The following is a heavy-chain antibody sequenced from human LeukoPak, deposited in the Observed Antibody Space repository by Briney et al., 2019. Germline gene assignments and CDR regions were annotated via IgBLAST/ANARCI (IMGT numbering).Heavy chain of an antibody. J-gene: IGHJ4*02. CDR3: AIGGDSTTSCYRCFNY. D-gene: IGHD2-2*01. CDR2: IFPDDSAT. CDR1: GYRFINYW. Sequence: GESLKISCKGSGYRFINYWIGWVRQMPGKGLEWLGIIFPDDSATRYSPSFQGQVTISADKSISTAYLQWSSLKASDTAMYYCAIGGDSTTSCYRCFNYWGQGTLVTVSS. V-gene: IGHV5-51*01.